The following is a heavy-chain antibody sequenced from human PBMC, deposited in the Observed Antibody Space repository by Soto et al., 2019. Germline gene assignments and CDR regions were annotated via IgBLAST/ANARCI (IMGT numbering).Heavy chain of an antibody. Sequence: PGGSLRLSCAASGFTLNTYGMYWVRQAPGKGLEWVAVSWYDGTNKDYADSVKGRFTISRDNSRNTLYLQMNSLRAEDTAVYYCARGYPLRSPYFYYYMDVWGQGTTVTVSS. CDR2: SWYDGTNK. CDR1: GFTLNTYG. V-gene: IGHV3-33*07. CDR3: ARGYPLRSPYFYYYMDV. J-gene: IGHJ6*03. D-gene: IGHD4-17*01.